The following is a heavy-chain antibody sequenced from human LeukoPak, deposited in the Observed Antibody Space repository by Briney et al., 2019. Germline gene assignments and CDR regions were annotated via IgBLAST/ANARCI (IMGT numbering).Heavy chain of an antibody. V-gene: IGHV3-7*01. D-gene: IGHD3-10*01. J-gene: IGHJ4*02. CDR2: IKQDGSEK. Sequence: PGGSLRLSCAASGFTFGSYWMSWVRQAPGKGLEWVANIKQDGSEKYYVDSVKGRFTISRDNAKNSLYLQMDSLRAEDTAVYYCARDQARMVRGVIYVYFDYWGQGTLVTVS. CDR1: GFTFGSYW. CDR3: ARDQARMVRGVIYVYFDY.